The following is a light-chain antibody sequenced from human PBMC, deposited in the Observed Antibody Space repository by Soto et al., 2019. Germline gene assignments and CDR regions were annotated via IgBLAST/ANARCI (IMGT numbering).Light chain of an antibody. CDR3: CSYAGSYYV. CDR1: SSDVGGYNY. CDR2: DVS. Sequence: QSALTQPRSVSGSPGQSVTISCTGTSSDVGGYNYVSWYQQNPGKAPKLMIYDVSKRPSGVPDRFSGSKSGNTASLTISGLQAEDEADYYCCSYAGSYYVFGTGTKPTVL. V-gene: IGLV2-11*01. J-gene: IGLJ1*01.